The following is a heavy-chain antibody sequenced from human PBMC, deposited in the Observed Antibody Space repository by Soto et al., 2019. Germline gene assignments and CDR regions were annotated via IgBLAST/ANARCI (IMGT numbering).Heavy chain of an antibody. CDR3: VTEGRGDYYGSGSYLGWLQPGRPNYYYGMDV. Sequence: PSETLSLTCNVSGGSISSGGYYWTWIRQHPGKGLEWIGNIHHSGSTFYNPSLKSRVSISVDTSKNQFSLKLSSVTAADTAVYYCVTEGRGDYYGSGSYLGWLQPGRPNYYYGMDVWGQGTTVTVSS. CDR2: IHHSGST. J-gene: IGHJ6*02. CDR1: GGSISSGGYY. V-gene: IGHV4-31*03. D-gene: IGHD3-10*01.